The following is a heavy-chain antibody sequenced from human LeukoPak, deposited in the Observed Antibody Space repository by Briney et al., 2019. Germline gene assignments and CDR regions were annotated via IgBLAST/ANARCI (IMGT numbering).Heavy chain of an antibody. CDR3: ARGGRNDFWSGYYYYYYYMDV. Sequence: PSETLSLTCTVSGGSFTIGGNSWSWIRQHPGKGLEWIGYIYYIGSTYYNPSLKSRVTISVDTSKNQFSLKLSSVTAADTAVYYCARGGRNDFWSGYYYYYYYMDVWGKGTTVTVSS. CDR1: GGSFTIGGNS. J-gene: IGHJ6*03. V-gene: IGHV4-31*03. CDR2: IYYIGST. D-gene: IGHD3-3*01.